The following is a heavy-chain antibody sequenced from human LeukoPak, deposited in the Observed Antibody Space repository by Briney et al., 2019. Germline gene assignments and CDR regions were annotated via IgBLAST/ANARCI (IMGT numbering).Heavy chain of an antibody. Sequence: GSLRLSCAASGFSFSSYAMSWVRQAPGEGLEWVSAISGSGGCTYYADSVKGRFTISRDNSKNTLYLQMNSLRAEDTAVYYCARDYYYTGGYFDYWGQGTLVTVSS. D-gene: IGHD3-10*01. V-gene: IGHV3-23*01. CDR3: ARDYYYTGGYFDY. J-gene: IGHJ4*02. CDR2: ISGSGGCT. CDR1: GFSFSSYA.